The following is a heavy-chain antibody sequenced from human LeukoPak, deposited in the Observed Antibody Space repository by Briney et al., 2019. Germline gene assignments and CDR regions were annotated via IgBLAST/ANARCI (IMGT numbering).Heavy chain of an antibody. D-gene: IGHD3-3*01. CDR2: IYYSGST. CDR1: GGSISSYY. CDR3: ARVNTPSYDFWSGFAPGYFDY. V-gene: IGHV4-59*01. J-gene: IGHJ4*02. Sequence: SETLSLTCTVSGGSISSYYWSWIRQPPGKGLEWIGYIYYSGSTNYNPSLKSRVTISVDTSKNQFSLKLSSVTAADTAVYYCARVNTPSYDFWSGFAPGYFDYWGQGTLVTVSS.